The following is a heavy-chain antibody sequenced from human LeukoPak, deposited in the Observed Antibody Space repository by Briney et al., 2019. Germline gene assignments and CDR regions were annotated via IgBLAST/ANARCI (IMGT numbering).Heavy chain of an antibody. CDR1: GGSFSGYY. V-gene: IGHV4-34*01. Sequence: PSETLSLTCAVYGGSFSGYYWSWIRQPPGKGLEWIGEISHSGSTNYNPSPKSRVTISVDTSKNQFSLKLSSVTAADTAVYYCARSRPLGITRGRFDYWGQGTLVTVSS. CDR3: ARSRPLGITRGRFDY. J-gene: IGHJ4*02. CDR2: ISHSGST. D-gene: IGHD3-16*01.